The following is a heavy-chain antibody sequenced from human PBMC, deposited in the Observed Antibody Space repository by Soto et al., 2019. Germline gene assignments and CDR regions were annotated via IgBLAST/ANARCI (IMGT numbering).Heavy chain of an antibody. J-gene: IGHJ2*01. CDR3: SKAVGGAWYFDL. D-gene: IGHD2-21*01. CDR1: GFTFSNYA. V-gene: IGHV3-23*01. Sequence: EVQLLESGGGLPQPGGSLRLSCEASGFTFSNYAMSWVRQPPGKGVEWVSVISGSGGSTDYADSVKGWFTISRDNYKNTLDLQRDSLRAEDTDVYYCSKAVGGAWYFDLWGRGTLVTVSS. CDR2: ISGSGGST.